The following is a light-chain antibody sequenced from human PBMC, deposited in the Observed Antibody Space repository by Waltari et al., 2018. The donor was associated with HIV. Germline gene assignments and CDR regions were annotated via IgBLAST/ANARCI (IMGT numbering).Light chain of an antibody. V-gene: IGLV1-47*01. CDR1: LSNIGSTA. J-gene: IGLJ2*01. CDR2: GNN. Sequence: QPVMTQAPSASGAPGQRIAMSCSGDLSNIGSTAVSWYQHSPGMAPRLVIYGNNQWPSGVPGRFSGSKSGTSAFLAITGLQSEDEANYICAAWDDTLGGLIFGGGTRLTV. CDR3: AAWDDTLGGLI.